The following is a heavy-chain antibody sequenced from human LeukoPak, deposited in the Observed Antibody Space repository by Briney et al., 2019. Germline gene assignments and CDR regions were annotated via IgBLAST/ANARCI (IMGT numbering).Heavy chain of an antibody. V-gene: IGHV4-59*01. D-gene: IGHD2-21*02. CDR1: GGSISSYY. Sequence: SETLSLTCTVSGGSISSYYWSWIRQPPGKGLEWIGYIYYSGSTNYNPPLKSRVTISVDTSKNQFSLKLSSVTAADTAVYYCARAYCGGDCGFDYWGQGTLVTVSS. CDR2: IYYSGST. CDR3: ARAYCGGDCGFDY. J-gene: IGHJ4*02.